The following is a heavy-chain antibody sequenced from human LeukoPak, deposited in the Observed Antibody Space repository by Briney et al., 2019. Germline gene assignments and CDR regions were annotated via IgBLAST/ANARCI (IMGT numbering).Heavy chain of an antibody. Sequence: GESLKISCNGSGYIFTNYCIGCVRHMPPNSLEWMGIVKPGDSDTRYNPSFQSHVTTSADNTSSTAYLQWSSLKTSDTGMYYCARPRSCSPNDVMDVWSKGTTVTVSA. CDR3: ARPRSCSPNDVMDV. J-gene: IGHJ6*04. D-gene: IGHD6-13*01. V-gene: IGHV5-51*01. CDR2: VKPGDSDT. CDR1: GYIFTNYC.